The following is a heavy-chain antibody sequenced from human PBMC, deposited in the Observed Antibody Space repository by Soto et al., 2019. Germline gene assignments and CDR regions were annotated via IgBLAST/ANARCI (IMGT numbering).Heavy chain of an antibody. V-gene: IGHV3-23*01. CDR2: TTTTGRTT. J-gene: IGHJ4*02. D-gene: IGHD2-8*02. Sequence: EVQLLEAGGGLVQPGGSLRLSCAASGFTFSNYAMTWVRQAPGRGLEWVSATTTTGRTTYYADSVKGRFTISRDDSKNTLYLQMDSLRAEDTAVYYCAKGGVGNLWSKYYFDFWGQGTLVTVSS. CDR1: GFTFSNYA. CDR3: AKGGVGNLWSKYYFDF.